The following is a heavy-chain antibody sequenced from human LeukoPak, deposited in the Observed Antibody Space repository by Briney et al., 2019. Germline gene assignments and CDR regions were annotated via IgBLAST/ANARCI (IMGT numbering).Heavy chain of an antibody. D-gene: IGHD3-3*01. Sequence: ASVKVSCKASGYTFTNFGISWVRQAPGQGLEWMGWISGYNGDTNYAQKFQGRVTVTTDTSTSTAFMELRSLRFDDTAIYYCARDDYRMSWRVTIFPAFDPWGQGTLVTVS. V-gene: IGHV1-18*01. CDR1: GYTFTNFG. CDR2: ISGYNGDT. CDR3: ARDDYRMSWRVTIFPAFDP. J-gene: IGHJ5*02.